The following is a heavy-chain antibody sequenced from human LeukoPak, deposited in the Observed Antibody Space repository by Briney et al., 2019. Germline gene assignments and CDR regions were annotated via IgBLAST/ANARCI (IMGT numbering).Heavy chain of an antibody. D-gene: IGHD2-2*01. V-gene: IGHV3-7*01. J-gene: IGHJ4*02. CDR3: ARDVGIVVVPAALDY. CDR1: GFTFSSFW. CDR2: IKQDGGGK. Sequence: PGGSLRLSCAASGFTFSSFWMSWVRQAPGKGLEWVADIKQDGGGKYYVDSVKGRFTISRDNAKNSLYLQMNSLRAEDTAVYYCARDVGIVVVPAALDYWGQGTLVTVSS.